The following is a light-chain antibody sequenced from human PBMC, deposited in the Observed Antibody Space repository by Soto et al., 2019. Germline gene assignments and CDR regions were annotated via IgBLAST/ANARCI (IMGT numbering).Light chain of an antibody. CDR1: QSVGSN. CDR3: QQYNNWPRA. J-gene: IGKJ1*01. V-gene: IGKV3-15*01. CDR2: GAS. Sequence: EIVMTQSPATLSVSAGERATLSCRASQSVGSNLAWYQQKPGQAPRLLIYGASTRATGIPARFGGSGSGTEFTLTISSLQSEDFAVYYCQQYNNWPRAFGQGAKVEIK.